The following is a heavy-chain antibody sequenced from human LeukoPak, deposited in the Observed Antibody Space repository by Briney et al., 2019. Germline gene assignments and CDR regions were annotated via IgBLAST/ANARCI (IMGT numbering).Heavy chain of an antibody. J-gene: IGHJ6*02. V-gene: IGHV3-21*04. CDR3: AKGVSLGTSLSGMDV. Sequence: GGSLRLSCAASGFTFSSYSMNWVRQAPGKGLEWVSSISSSSSYIYYADSVKGRFTISRDNSKNTLYLQMNSLRAEDTAVYFCAKGVSLGTSLSGMDVWGQGTTVTVSS. D-gene: IGHD2-2*01. CDR1: GFTFSSYS. CDR2: ISSSSSYI.